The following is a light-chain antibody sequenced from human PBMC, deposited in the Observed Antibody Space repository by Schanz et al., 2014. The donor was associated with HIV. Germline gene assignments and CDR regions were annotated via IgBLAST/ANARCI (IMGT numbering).Light chain of an antibody. V-gene: IGLV1-47*01. CDR1: SSNIGSNY. Sequence: QSVLTQPPSASGTPGQRVTISCSGSSSNIGSNYVYWYQQLPGTAPKLLIYKTNQRPSGVPDRFSGSKSGTSASLTVSGLQAEDEADYYCVSYTGTNNPVFGGGTKLTVL. CDR2: KTN. J-gene: IGLJ2*01. CDR3: VSYTGTNNPV.